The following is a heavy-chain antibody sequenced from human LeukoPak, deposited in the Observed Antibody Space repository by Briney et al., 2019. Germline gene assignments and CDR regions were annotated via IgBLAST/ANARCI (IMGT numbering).Heavy chain of an antibody. D-gene: IGHD4-17*01. J-gene: IGHJ5*02. V-gene: IGHV3-7*01. CDR3: ARDSKNDYGDWWFDP. CDR1: GFTFSSYW. Sequence: GGSLRLSYAASGFTFSSYWMSWVRQAPGKGLECVANIKQDGSEKYYVDSVKGRFTISRDNAKNSLYLQMNSLRAEDTAVYYCARDSKNDYGDWWFDPWGQGTLVTVSS. CDR2: IKQDGSEK.